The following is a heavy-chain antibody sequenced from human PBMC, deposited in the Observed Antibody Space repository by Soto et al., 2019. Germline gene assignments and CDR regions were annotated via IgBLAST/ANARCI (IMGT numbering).Heavy chain of an antibody. CDR1: GFTFSSYA. Sequence: GGSLRLSCAASGFTFSSYAMHWVRQAPGKGLEWVAVISYDGSNKYYADSVKGRFTISRDNSKNTLYLQMNSLRAEDTAVYYCARGLLRDGYNYYYYYGMDVWGQGTTVTVSS. CDR2: ISYDGSNK. J-gene: IGHJ6*02. D-gene: IGHD5-12*01. V-gene: IGHV3-30-3*01. CDR3: ARGLLRDGYNYYYYYGMDV.